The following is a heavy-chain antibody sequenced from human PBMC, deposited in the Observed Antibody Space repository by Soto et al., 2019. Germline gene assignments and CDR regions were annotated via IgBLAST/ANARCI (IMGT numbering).Heavy chain of an antibody. CDR2: IYYSGST. V-gene: IGHV4-31*03. Sequence: SETLSLTCTVSGGSISSGGYYWSWIRQHPGKGLEWIGYIYYSGSTYYNPSLKSRVTISVDTSKNQFSLKLSSVTAADTAVYYCARDTGIAAAGTGYYYYGMDVWGQGTTVTVSS. J-gene: IGHJ6*02. CDR3: ARDTGIAAAGTGYYYYGMDV. D-gene: IGHD6-13*01. CDR1: GGSISSGGYY.